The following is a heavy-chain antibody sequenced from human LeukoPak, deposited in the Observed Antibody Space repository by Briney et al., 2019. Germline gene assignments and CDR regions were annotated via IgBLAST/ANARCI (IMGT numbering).Heavy chain of an antibody. J-gene: IGHJ4*02. V-gene: IGHV4-34*01. CDR3: AREEVVPAAMY. D-gene: IGHD2-2*01. CDR2: INHSGST. Sequence: SGTLSLTCAVYGGSFSGYYWSWIRQPPGKGREWIGEINHSGSTNYNPSLKSRVTISVDTSKNQFSLKPSSVTAADTAVYYCAREEVVPAAMYWGQGTLVTVSS. CDR1: GGSFSGYY.